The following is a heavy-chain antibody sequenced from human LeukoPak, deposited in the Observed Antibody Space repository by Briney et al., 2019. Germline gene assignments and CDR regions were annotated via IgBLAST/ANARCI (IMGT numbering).Heavy chain of an antibody. CDR1: GYSISSGYY. D-gene: IGHD2-15*01. V-gene: IGHV4-38-2*01. CDR3: ARVVVADYGYPGLDP. J-gene: IGHJ5*02. CDR2: IYHSGST. Sequence: TSSETLSLTCAVSGYSISSGYYWGWIRQPPGKGLEWIGSIYHSGSTYYNPSLKSRVTISVDTSKNQFSLKLSSVTAADTAVYYCARVVVADYGYPGLDPWGQGTLVTVSS.